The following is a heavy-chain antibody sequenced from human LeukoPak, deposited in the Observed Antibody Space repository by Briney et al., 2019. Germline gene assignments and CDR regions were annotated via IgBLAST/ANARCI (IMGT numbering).Heavy chain of an antibody. D-gene: IGHD2-2*01. CDR3: ARDSISHDAFDI. CDR1: GFTFDDYG. V-gene: IGHV3-20*04. CDR2: INWNGGST. J-gene: IGHJ3*02. Sequence: GGSLRLSCAASGFTFDDYGMSWVRQAPGKGLELVSGINWNGGSTGYADSVKGRFTISRDNAKNSLYLQMNSLRAEDTALYYCARDSISHDAFDIWGQGTMVTVSS.